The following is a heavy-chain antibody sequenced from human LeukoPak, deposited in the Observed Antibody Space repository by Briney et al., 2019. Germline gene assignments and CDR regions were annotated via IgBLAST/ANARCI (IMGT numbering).Heavy chain of an antibody. CDR2: IKQDGSEK. D-gene: IGHD2-21*02. CDR1: GFTFRNYW. Sequence: GSLRLSCAASGFTFRNYWMSWVRQAPGTGLEWVANIKQDGSEKYYVDSVKGRFTISRDNAKNSLYLQMNSLRAEDTAVYYCAREGGDAYFGYWGQGTLVTVSS. V-gene: IGHV3-7*01. J-gene: IGHJ4*02. CDR3: AREGGDAYFGY.